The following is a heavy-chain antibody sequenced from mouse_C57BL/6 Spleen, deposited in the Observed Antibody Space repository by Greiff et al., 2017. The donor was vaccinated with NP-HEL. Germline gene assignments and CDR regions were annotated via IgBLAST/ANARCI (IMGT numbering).Heavy chain of an antibody. V-gene: IGHV1-22*01. CDR2: INPNNGGT. CDR3: ARLGHYYGSSHY. J-gene: IGHJ2*01. Sequence: EVQLQQSGPELVKPGASVKMSCKASGYTFTDYNMHWVKQSHGKSLEWIGYINPNNGGTSYNQKFKGKATLTVNKSSSPAFMELRSLPSEDSAVYYCARLGHYYGSSHYWGQGTTLTVSS. D-gene: IGHD1-1*01. CDR1: GYTFTDYN.